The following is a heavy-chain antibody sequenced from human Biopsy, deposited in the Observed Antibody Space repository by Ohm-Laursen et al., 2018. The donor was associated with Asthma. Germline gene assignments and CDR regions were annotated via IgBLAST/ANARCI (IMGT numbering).Heavy chain of an antibody. Sequence: SETLPLTCTVSGGSISSGGYYWSWIRQHPGKGLEWIGYIYYGGSTYYNPSLKSRVTISVDTSKNQFSLKLSSVTAVDTAVYYCARWGSFGFDYWGQGTLVTVSS. CDR1: GGSISSGGYY. CDR3: ARWGSFGFDY. J-gene: IGHJ4*02. CDR2: IYYGGST. D-gene: IGHD7-27*01. V-gene: IGHV4-31*03.